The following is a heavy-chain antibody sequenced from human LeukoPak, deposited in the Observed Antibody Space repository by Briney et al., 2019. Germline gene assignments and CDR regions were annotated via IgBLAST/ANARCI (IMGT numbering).Heavy chain of an antibody. V-gene: IGHV4-39*01. CDR3: ARHPQWGAAADS. J-gene: IGHJ4*02. CDR2: FYYSGST. D-gene: IGHD6-13*01. Sequence: WIGSFYYSGSTNYNPSLKSRVTISADTTNNQFSLELSSVTATDTALYYCARHPQWGAAADSWGQGTLVTVSS.